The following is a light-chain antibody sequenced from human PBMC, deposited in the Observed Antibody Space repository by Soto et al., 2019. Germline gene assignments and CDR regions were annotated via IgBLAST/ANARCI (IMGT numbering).Light chain of an antibody. Sequence: QSVLTQPPSASGSPGQSVTISCTGTSSDVGGYNYVSWYQQHPGKSPNLMIYEVSKRPSGVPDRFSGSKSRNTASLTVSGLQAEDAADYYCSSYAGSNNLVFGTGTKGPVL. J-gene: IGLJ1*01. V-gene: IGLV2-8*01. CDR1: SSDVGGYNY. CDR3: SSYAGSNNLV. CDR2: EVS.